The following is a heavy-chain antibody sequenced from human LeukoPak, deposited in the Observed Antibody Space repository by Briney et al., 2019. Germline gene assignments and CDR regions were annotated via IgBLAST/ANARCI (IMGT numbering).Heavy chain of an antibody. D-gene: IGHD3-22*01. CDR3: ARGLLDYYDSSGYYLDY. CDR2: INHSGST. V-gene: IGHV4-34*01. Sequence: SEALSLTCAVYGGSFSGYYWSWIRQPPGKGLEWIGEINHSGSTNYNTTLKSRVTISVDTSKNQFSLKLSSVTAADTAVYYCARGLLDYYDSSGYYLDYWGQGTLVTVSS. CDR1: GGSFSGYY. J-gene: IGHJ4*02.